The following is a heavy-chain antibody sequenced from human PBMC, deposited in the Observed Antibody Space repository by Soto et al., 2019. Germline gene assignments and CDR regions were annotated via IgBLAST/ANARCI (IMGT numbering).Heavy chain of an antibody. CDR3: TTDINYDILTYYFDY. CDR2: IKSKTDGGTT. CDR1: GFTFSNAW. D-gene: IGHD3-9*01. Sequence: GGSLRLSCAASGFTFSNAWMSWVRQAPGKGLEWVGRIKSKTDGGTTDYAAPVKGRFTISRDDSKNTLYLQMNSLKTEDTAVYYCTTDINYDILTYYFDYWGQGTLVTVSS. V-gene: IGHV3-15*01. J-gene: IGHJ4*02.